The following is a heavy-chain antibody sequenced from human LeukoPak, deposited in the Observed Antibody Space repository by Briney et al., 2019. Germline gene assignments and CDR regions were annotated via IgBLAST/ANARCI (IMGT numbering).Heavy chain of an antibody. CDR3: ARGGGSSTSPDYFDY. V-gene: IGHV4-34*01. CDR2: INHSGST. D-gene: IGHD2-2*01. Sequence: PSETLSLTCAVYGGSFSGYYWSWIRQPPGKGLEWIGEINHSGSTNYNPSLKSRVTISVDTSKNQFSLKLSSVTAADTAVYYCARGGGSSTSPDYFDYWGQGTLVTVSS. CDR1: GGSFSGYY. J-gene: IGHJ4*02.